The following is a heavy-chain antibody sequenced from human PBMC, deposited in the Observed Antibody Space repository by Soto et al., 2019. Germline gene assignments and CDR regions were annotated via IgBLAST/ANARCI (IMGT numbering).Heavy chain of an antibody. Sequence: PSETLSLTCAVYGGSFSGYYWSWIRQPPGKGLEWIGEINHSGSTNYNPSLKSRVTISVDTSKNQFSLKLSSVTAADTAVYYCARVGYDFWSGYNRYYYYGMDVWGQGTTVPVSS. J-gene: IGHJ6*02. D-gene: IGHD3-3*01. CDR3: ARVGYDFWSGYNRYYYYGMDV. CDR2: INHSGST. CDR1: GGSFSGYY. V-gene: IGHV4-34*01.